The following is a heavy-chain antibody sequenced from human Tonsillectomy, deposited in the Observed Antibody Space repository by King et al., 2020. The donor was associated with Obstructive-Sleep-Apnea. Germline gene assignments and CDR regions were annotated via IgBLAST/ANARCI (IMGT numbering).Heavy chain of an antibody. CDR3: AGRRGGAGREQLVYYYYGMDV. V-gene: IGHV4-59*08. D-gene: IGHD6-6*01. Sequence: VQLQESGPGLVKPSETLSLTCTVSGGSISSYYWSWIRQPPGKGLEWIGYIYYSGSTNYNPSLKSRVTISVDTSKNQFSLKLSSVTAADTAVYYCAGRRGGAGREQLVYYYYGMDVWGQGTTVTVSS. CDR2: IYYSGST. CDR1: GGSISSYY. J-gene: IGHJ6*02.